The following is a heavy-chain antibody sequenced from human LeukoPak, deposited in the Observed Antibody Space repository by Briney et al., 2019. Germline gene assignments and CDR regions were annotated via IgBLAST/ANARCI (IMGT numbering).Heavy chain of an antibody. CDR2: IYYSGST. CDR3: ARNYCSSTSCYRDDYYYMDV. Sequence: SETLSLTCTVSGGSISSSSYYWGWIRQPPGKGLEWIGSIYYSGSTYYNPSLKSRVTLSVDTSKNQFSLKLSSVTAADTAVYYCARNYCSSTSCYRDDYYYMDVWGKGTTVTVSS. CDR1: GGSISSSSYY. V-gene: IGHV4-39*01. D-gene: IGHD2-2*02. J-gene: IGHJ6*03.